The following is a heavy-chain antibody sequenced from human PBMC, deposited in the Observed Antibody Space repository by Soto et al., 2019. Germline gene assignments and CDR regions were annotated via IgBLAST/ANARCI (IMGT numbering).Heavy chain of an antibody. J-gene: IGHJ4*02. V-gene: IGHV3-33*01. Sequence: VAVIWSDGSNKYYADSVKGRFTISRDNSKNTLYLQMNSLRAEDTAVYYCALATEASNYFDYWGQGTLVTVSS. CDR3: ALATEASNYFDY. D-gene: IGHD5-12*01. CDR2: IWSDGSNK.